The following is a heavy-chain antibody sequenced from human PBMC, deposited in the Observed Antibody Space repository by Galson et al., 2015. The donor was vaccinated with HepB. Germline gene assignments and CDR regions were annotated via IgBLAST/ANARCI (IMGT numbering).Heavy chain of an antibody. V-gene: IGHV3-21*01. Sequence: SLRLSCAASRFTFSNYSMNWVRQAPGKGLEWVSSISRSSSSYIYYADSGKGRFTISRDNAKNSLYLQMNILSAEDTAVYYCARGPPPYPPYDYWGKGTVVTASS. CDR1: RFTFSNYS. CDR2: ISRSSSSYI. CDR3: ARGPPPYPPYDY. J-gene: IGHJ4*02.